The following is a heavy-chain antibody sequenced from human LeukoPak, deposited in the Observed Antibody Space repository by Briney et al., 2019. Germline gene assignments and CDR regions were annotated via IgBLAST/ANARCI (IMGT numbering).Heavy chain of an antibody. CDR2: INPNNGGT. CDR3: TRESGSYHGNDF. J-gene: IGHJ4*02. D-gene: IGHD1-26*01. V-gene: IGHV1-2*06. Sequence: GASVKVSCKASEYTFTGYYMHWVRQAPGQGLEWMGRINPNNGGTNYAQKLQGRVTMTGDTSISTAYMELSSLRSDDTAVYYCTRESGSYHGNDFWGQGTLVTVSS. CDR1: EYTFTGYY.